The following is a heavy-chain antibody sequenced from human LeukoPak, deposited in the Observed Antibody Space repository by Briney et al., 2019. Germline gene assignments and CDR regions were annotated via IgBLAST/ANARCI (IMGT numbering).Heavy chain of an antibody. V-gene: IGHV4-34*01. Sequence: PSETLSLTCAVYGGSFSGYYWSWIRQPPGKGLEWTGEINHSGSTNYNPSLKSRVTISVDTSKNQFSLKLSSVTAADTAVYYCARGHDTVTTSPPGGYWGQGTLVTVSS. D-gene: IGHD4-11*01. CDR1: GGSFSGYY. CDR3: ARGHDTVTTSPPGGY. CDR2: INHSGST. J-gene: IGHJ4*02.